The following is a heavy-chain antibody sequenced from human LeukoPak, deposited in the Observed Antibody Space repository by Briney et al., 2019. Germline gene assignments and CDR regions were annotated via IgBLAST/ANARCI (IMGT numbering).Heavy chain of an antibody. D-gene: IGHD2-15*01. J-gene: IGHJ6*02. CDR1: VFTFNSYT. Sequence: GGSLRLSCLASVFTFNSYTMKWVRQAPGKVLEWVSTIGPVSSNMWMADFTKGRFTTSRDTHKKPMYLQMNSPRAEDTAVYYCVRDVSRRMGMDVWGQGTTVTVSS. V-gene: IGHV3-21*01. CDR3: VRDVSRRMGMDV. CDR2: IGPVSSNM.